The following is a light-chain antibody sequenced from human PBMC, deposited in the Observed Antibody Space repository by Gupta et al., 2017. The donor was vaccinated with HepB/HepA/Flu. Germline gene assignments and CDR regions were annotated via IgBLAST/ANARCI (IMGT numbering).Light chain of an antibody. Sequence: DINWTHSPSLLFESLGDRVTITCRASQGISNFLAWYQQKPGNSPKLLIYTASTLQRGVPSRFSGSGSGTEFTLTISSLQPEDFATYYCQLLNSYPQTFGPGTRLEIK. J-gene: IGKJ5*01. V-gene: IGKV1-9*01. CDR3: QLLNSYPQT. CDR1: QGISNF. CDR2: TAS.